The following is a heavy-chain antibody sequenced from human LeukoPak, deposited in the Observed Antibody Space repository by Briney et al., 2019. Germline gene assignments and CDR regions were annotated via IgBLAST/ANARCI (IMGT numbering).Heavy chain of an antibody. Sequence: SETLSLTCAVSGGSISSSNWWSWVRQPPGKGLEWIGEIYHSGSTNYNPSLKSRVTISVDKSKNQFSLKLSSVTAADTAVYYCARACPINAAGPNEDHRPYSGYDCGWFDPWGQGTLVTVSS. CDR3: ARACPINAAGPNEDHRPYSGYDCGWFDP. J-gene: IGHJ5*02. V-gene: IGHV4-4*02. CDR1: GGSISSSNW. D-gene: IGHD5-12*01. CDR2: IYHSGST.